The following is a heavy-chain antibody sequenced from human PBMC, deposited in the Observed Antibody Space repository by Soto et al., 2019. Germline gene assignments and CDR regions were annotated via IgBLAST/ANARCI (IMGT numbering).Heavy chain of an antibody. J-gene: IGHJ4*02. D-gene: IGHD4-17*01. Sequence: GESLKISCKGSGYSFTSYWIGWVRQMPGKGLEWMGIIYPGDSDTRYSPSFQGQVTISADKSISTAYLQWSSLKASDTAMYYCARLAFHKTTVTTLPHLDYWGQGALVTVSS. V-gene: IGHV5-51*01. CDR3: ARLAFHKTTVTTLPHLDY. CDR1: GYSFTSYW. CDR2: IYPGDSDT.